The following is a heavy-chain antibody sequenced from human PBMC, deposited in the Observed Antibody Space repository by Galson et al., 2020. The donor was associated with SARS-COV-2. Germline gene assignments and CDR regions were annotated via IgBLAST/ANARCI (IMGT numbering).Heavy chain of an antibody. Sequence: SETLSLTCTVSGGSISSSSYYWGWIRQPPGKGLEWIGSIYYSGSTYYNPSLKSRVTISVDTSKNQFSLKLSSVTAADTAVYYCARRSFGVVIIQFDWFDPWGQGTLVTVSS. D-gene: IGHD3-3*01. CDR3: ARRSFGVVIIQFDWFDP. CDR1: GGSISSSSYY. J-gene: IGHJ5*02. V-gene: IGHV4-39*01. CDR2: IYYSGST.